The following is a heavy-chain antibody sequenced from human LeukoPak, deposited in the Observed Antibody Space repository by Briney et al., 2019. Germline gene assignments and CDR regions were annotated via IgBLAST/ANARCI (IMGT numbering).Heavy chain of an antibody. Sequence: PSETLSLTCTVSGGSISSSTYYWGWIRQPPGKGLEWSGSVYYGGSTYYNPSLKSRVTISVETSKNQFSLKLTSVTAADTALYYCARSTYDSSGWRIDSWGQGTLVTVSS. CDR3: ARSTYDSSGWRIDS. CDR1: GGSISSSTYY. CDR2: VYYGGST. J-gene: IGHJ4*02. D-gene: IGHD3-22*01. V-gene: IGHV4-39*01.